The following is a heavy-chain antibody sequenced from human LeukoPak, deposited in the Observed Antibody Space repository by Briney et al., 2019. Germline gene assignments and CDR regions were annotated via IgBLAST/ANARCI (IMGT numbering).Heavy chain of an antibody. Sequence: GGPLRLSCAASGFTFSSYSMNWVRQAPGKGLEWVSYISSSSTIYYADSVKGRFTISRDNAKNSLYLQMNSLRAEDTAVYYCARDTDYGDYALDYWGRGTLVTVSS. V-gene: IGHV3-48*01. D-gene: IGHD4-17*01. J-gene: IGHJ4*02. CDR3: ARDTDYGDYALDY. CDR2: ISSSSTI. CDR1: GFTFSSYS.